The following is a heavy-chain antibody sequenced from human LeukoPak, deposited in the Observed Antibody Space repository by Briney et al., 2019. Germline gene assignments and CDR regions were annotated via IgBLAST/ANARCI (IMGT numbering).Heavy chain of an antibody. J-gene: IGHJ6*02. CDR1: GFTFSSYA. V-gene: IGHV3-30-3*01. Sequence: GRSLRLSCAASGFTFSSYAMHWVRQAPGKGLEWVAVISYDGSNKYYADSVKGRFIISRDNSKNTLYLQMNSLRAEDTAVYYCARDLGDYDSSGWPRGGFYYGMDVWGQGTTVTVSS. CDR2: ISYDGSNK. D-gene: IGHD6-19*01. CDR3: ARDLGDYDSSGWPRGGFYYGMDV.